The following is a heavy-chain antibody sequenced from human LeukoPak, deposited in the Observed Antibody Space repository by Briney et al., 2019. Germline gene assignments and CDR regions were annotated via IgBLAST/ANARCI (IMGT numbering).Heavy chain of an antibody. Sequence: SETLSLTCTVSGGSISSSSYYWGWIRQPPGKGLEWIGSIYYSGSTYYNPSLKSRVTISVDTSKNQFSLKLSSVTAADTAIYYCARVVASTSIDSWGQGTLVTVSS. CDR3: ARVVASTSIDS. CDR1: GGSISSSSYY. D-gene: IGHD2-15*01. CDR2: IYYSGST. V-gene: IGHV4-39*07. J-gene: IGHJ4*02.